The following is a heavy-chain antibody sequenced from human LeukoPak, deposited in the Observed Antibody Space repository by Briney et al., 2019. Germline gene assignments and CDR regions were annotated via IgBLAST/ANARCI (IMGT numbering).Heavy chain of an antibody. Sequence: SGGSLRLSCVASGFTFSDYYMSWIRQAPGKGLECVSYISTSGSTIYCADSVKGRFTISRDNAKNSLYLQMNNLRAEDTAMYYCARDERSEYWGQGTLVTVSS. V-gene: IGHV3-11*04. D-gene: IGHD1-14*01. CDR3: ARDERSEY. CDR1: GFTFSDYY. CDR2: ISTSGSTI. J-gene: IGHJ4*02.